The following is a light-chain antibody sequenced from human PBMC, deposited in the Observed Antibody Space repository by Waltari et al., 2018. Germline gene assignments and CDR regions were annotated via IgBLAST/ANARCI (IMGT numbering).Light chain of an antibody. CDR2: GAS. V-gene: IGKV3-15*01. CDR1: QSVSNN. Sequence: RLMPQSPAPLSVSTGERATVSCRASQSVSNNLAWYKQKPGQAPRLLIYGASTMDTDIPARFSGSGSGTEFTLTISSLQSEDFAVYYCQQYNNWLWTFGQGTKVEVK. J-gene: IGKJ1*01. CDR3: QQYNNWLWT.